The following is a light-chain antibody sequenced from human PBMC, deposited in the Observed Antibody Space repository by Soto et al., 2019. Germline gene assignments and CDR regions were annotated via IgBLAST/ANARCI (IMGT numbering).Light chain of an antibody. CDR2: SNN. CDR3: AEWHDRLSGYV. CDR1: SSNIGSNT. V-gene: IGLV1-44*01. J-gene: IGLJ1*01. Sequence: QSGVTQPPSGSVTPGQSGSIPCSGSSSNIGSNTVHYYQHLPCTAPQRLLYSNNLRPSVVPFRFSVSTSGASASLAISGLQSEEEADYYCAEWHDRLSGYVLGTGTNVT.